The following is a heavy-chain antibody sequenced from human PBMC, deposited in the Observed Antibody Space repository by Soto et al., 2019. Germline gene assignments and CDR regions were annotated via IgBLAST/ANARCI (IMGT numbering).Heavy chain of an antibody. CDR2: MNPNSGNT. CDR1: GYTFTSYD. V-gene: IGHV1-8*01. Sequence: SVKVSCKASGYTFTSYDINWVRQATGQGLEWMGWMNPNSGNTGYAQKFQGRVTMTRNTSISTAYMELSSLRSEDTAVYYCARDWVYYDILTGYYNPRAFDIWGQGTMVTVSS. D-gene: IGHD3-9*01. J-gene: IGHJ3*02. CDR3: ARDWVYYDILTGYYNPRAFDI.